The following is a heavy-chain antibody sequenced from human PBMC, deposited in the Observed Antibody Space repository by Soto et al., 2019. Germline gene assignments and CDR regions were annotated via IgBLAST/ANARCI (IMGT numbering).Heavy chain of an antibody. D-gene: IGHD3-9*01. Sequence: PSETLSLTCTVSGGSISSYYWSWIRQPPGKGLEWIGYIYYSGSTNYNPSLKSRVTISVDTSKNQFSLKLSSVTAADTAVYYCARHYDILTAKTGWFDPWGQGTLVTVSS. CDR1: GGSISSYY. CDR3: ARHYDILTAKTGWFDP. J-gene: IGHJ5*02. CDR2: IYYSGST. V-gene: IGHV4-59*08.